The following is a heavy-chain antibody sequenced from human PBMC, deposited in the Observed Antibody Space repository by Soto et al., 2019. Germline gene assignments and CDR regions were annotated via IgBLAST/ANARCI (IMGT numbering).Heavy chain of an antibody. V-gene: IGHV3-30*04. CDR2: ISHNGRSK. CDR1: GFVFRDSP. D-gene: IGHD1-26*01. Sequence: GSLRLSCGGSGFVFRDSPINWVRQAPGKGLEWVAVISHNGRSKKFADSVQGRFSTHRDNFKDTVLLQMDSLRLEDTAVYYCERESTIGHFDHWGQGTPVTVSS. J-gene: IGHJ4*02. CDR3: ERESTIGHFDH.